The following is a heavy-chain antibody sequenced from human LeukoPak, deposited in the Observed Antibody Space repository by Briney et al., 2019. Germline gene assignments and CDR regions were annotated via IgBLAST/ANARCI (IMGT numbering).Heavy chain of an antibody. CDR3: AKSYYYGSGSPSLDY. Sequence: SVNVSCKSSGGTFSSYAISWVRQAPGQGLEWMGGIIPIFGTANYVQKFQGRVTITADESTSTPYMELSSLRSEDTAVYYCAKSYYYGSGSPSLDYWGQGTLVTVSS. J-gene: IGHJ4*02. D-gene: IGHD3-10*01. CDR1: GGTFSSYA. V-gene: IGHV1-69*13. CDR2: IIPIFGTA.